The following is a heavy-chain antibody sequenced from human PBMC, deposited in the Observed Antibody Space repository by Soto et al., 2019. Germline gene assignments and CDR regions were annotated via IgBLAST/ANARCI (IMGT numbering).Heavy chain of an antibody. CDR2: MNPNSGNT. J-gene: IGHJ6*02. V-gene: IGHV1-8*01. D-gene: IGHD3-9*01. CDR1: GYTFTSYD. Sequence: APVNVSCKASGYTFTSYDINWVRQATGQGLEWMGWMNPNSGNTGYAQKFQGRVTMTRNTSISTAYMELSSLRSEDTAVYYCARSGLVTGYYSGMDVWGQGTTVTVS. CDR3: ARSGLVTGYYSGMDV.